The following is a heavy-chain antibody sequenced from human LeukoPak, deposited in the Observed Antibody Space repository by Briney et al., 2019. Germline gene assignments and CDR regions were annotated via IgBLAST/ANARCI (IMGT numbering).Heavy chain of an antibody. J-gene: IGHJ3*02. CDR3: AREDQNILIGFIGNAFDM. Sequence: GGSLRLSCAASGFSFSDFAIHWVRQAPGKGLEWVAVTSYDGTNKAYADSGKGRFTISRDNSKNTVYLQMNSLRPEDAAVYYCAREDQNILIGFIGNAFDMWGQGTMVTVSS. V-gene: IGHV3-30*04. D-gene: IGHD3-9*01. CDR1: GFSFSDFA. CDR2: TSYDGTNK.